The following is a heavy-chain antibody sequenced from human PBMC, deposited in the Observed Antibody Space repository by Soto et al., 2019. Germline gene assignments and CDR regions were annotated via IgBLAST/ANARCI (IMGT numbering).Heavy chain of an antibody. J-gene: IGHJ4*02. V-gene: IGHV3-7*01. CDR3: ARENIVVVVAATFDY. CDR1: GFTFSSYW. D-gene: IGHD2-15*01. Sequence: QPGGSLRLSCAASGFTFSSYWMSWVRQAPGKGLEWVANIKQDGSEKYYVDSVKGRFTISRDNAKNSLYLQMNSLRAEDTAVYYCARENIVVVVAATFDYWGQGTLVTVSS. CDR2: IKQDGSEK.